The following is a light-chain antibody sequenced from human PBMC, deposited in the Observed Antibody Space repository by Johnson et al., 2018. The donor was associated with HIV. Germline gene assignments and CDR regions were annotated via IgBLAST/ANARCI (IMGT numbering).Light chain of an antibody. J-gene: IGLJ1*01. CDR3: GTWDSSLSAYV. Sequence: QSVLTQPPSVSAAPGQTVTISCSASSSNVGSSFVSWYRQVPGTAPKLLIYENNKRPSGIPDRFSGSKSGTSATLCITGLQTGDEADYYCGTWDSSLSAYVFGTGTKVTVL. CDR2: ENN. V-gene: IGLV1-51*01. CDR1: SSNVGSSF.